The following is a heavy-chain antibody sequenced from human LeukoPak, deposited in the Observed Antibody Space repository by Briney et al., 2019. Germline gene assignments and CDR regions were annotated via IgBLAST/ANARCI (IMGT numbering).Heavy chain of an antibody. CDR3: ARAIDY. CDR2: ISYDGSDK. J-gene: IGHJ4*02. CDR1: GFTLSNYG. Sequence: GGSLRLSCAASGFTLSNYGMHWVRQTPGKGLQWVTFISYDGSDKYYADSVKDRFTISRDSSKNTLYLQMNSLRAEDTAVYYCARAIDYWGQGTLVTVSS. V-gene: IGHV3-30*12.